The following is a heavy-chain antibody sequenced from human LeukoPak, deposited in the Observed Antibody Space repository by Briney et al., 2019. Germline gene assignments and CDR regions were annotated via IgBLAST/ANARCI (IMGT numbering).Heavy chain of an antibody. CDR3: ARDRWRVRGVNTLVYYYYMDV. D-gene: IGHD3-10*01. J-gene: IGHJ6*03. CDR2: IYYSGST. CDR1: GYSISSGYY. V-gene: IGHV4-38-2*02. Sequence: PSETLSLTCTVSGYSISSGYYWGWIRQPPGKGLEWIGSIYYSGSTYYNPSLKSRVTISVDTSKNQFSLKLSSVTAADTAVYYCARDRWRVRGVNTLVYYYYMDVWGKGTTVTVSS.